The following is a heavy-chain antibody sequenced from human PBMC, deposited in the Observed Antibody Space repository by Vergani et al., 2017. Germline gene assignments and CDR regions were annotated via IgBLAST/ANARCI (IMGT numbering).Heavy chain of an antibody. CDR3: ARVSPGDNSGWEPFDY. D-gene: IGHD6-19*01. V-gene: IGHV1-69*02. J-gene: IGHJ4*02. CDR2: IIPIIRLA. CDR1: GDIFNNYT. Sequence: QVHLEQSGTEVKKPGSSVKVSCKVSGDIFNNYTVTCVRQAPGQGLEWMGRIIPIIRLATSAQKFQDSVKITGDTSTNTVYMEMNNLRSEDTAVYYCARVSPGDNSGWEPFDYWGQGTLVTVSS.